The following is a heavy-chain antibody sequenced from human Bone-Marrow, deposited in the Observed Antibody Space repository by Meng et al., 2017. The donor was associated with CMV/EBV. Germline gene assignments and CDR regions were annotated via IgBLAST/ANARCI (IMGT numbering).Heavy chain of an antibody. CDR1: GFTFSSYW. CDR3: ARDRLGTYRYCSSTSCPNPFDY. Sequence: GESLKISCAASGFTFSSYWMSWVRQAPGKGLEWVANIKQDGSEKYYVDSVKGRFTISRDNAKNSLYLQMNSLRAEDTAVYYCARDRLGTYRYCSSTSCPNPFDYWGQGTLVTVSS. CDR2: IKQDGSEK. J-gene: IGHJ4*02. V-gene: IGHV3-7*01. D-gene: IGHD2-2*01.